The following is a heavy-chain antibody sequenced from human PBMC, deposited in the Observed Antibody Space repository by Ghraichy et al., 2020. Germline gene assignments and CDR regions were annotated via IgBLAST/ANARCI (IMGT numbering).Heavy chain of an antibody. CDR3: AGNEGYCSSTSCYSSFDP. D-gene: IGHD2-2*01. V-gene: IGHV3-33*01. CDR2: IWYDGSNK. CDR1: GFTFSSYG. Sequence: GGSLRLSCAASGFTFSSYGMHWVRQAPGKGLEWVAVIWYDGSNKYYADSVKGRFTISRDNSKNTLYLQMNSLRAEDTAVYYCAGNEGYCSSTSCYSSFDPWGQGTLVTVSS. J-gene: IGHJ5*02.